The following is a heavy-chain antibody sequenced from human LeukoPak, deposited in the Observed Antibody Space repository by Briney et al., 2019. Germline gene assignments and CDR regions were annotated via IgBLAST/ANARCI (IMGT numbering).Heavy chain of an antibody. V-gene: IGHV4-34*01. Sequence: KPSETLSLTCAVYGGSFSGYYWSWIRQPPGKGLEWIGEINHSGSTNYNPSLKSRVTISVDTSKNKFSLKLSSVTAADTAVYYCARGLDNWNDSGRNWFDPWGQGTLVTVSS. CDR2: INHSGST. D-gene: IGHD1-20*01. CDR1: GGSFSGYY. J-gene: IGHJ5*02. CDR3: ARGLDNWNDSGRNWFDP.